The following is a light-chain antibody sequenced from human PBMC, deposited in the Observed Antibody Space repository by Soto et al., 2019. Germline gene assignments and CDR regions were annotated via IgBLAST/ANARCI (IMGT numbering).Light chain of an antibody. CDR1: QSIGNW. J-gene: IGKJ4*01. CDR3: QQYNSYLLT. Sequence: DIQLTQSPSTLSASVGDRVTITCRASQSIGNWLAWYQQKPGKAPKLLIYKASSLESGVPSRFSGSGSGTEFTLTISSLQPDDFATYYCQQYNSYLLTFGGGTKVEIK. CDR2: KAS. V-gene: IGKV1-5*03.